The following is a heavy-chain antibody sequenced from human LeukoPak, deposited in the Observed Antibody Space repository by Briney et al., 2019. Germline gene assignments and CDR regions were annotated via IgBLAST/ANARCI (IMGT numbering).Heavy chain of an antibody. CDR3: ARHLGSYYDY. V-gene: IGHV3-21*01. CDR2: ISSSSSYI. Sequence: GGSLRLSCAASGFTFSSYSMNWVRHAPGKGLEWVSSISSSSSYIYYACSVKGRFTISRDNAKDSLYLQMNSLRAEETAVYYCARHLGSYYDYWGQGTLVTVSS. CDR1: GFTFSSYS. D-gene: IGHD1-26*01. J-gene: IGHJ4*02.